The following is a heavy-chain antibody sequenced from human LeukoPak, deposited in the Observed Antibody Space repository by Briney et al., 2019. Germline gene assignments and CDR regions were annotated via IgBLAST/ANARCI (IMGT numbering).Heavy chain of an antibody. Sequence: GGSLRLSCAASGFTFSSYGMHWVRQAPGKGLEWVAVIWYDGSNKYYADSVKGRSTISRDNSKNTLYLQMNSLRAEDTAVYYCARDHSSGWLPRFDYWGQGTLVTVSS. D-gene: IGHD6-19*01. J-gene: IGHJ4*02. CDR3: ARDHSSGWLPRFDY. V-gene: IGHV3-33*01. CDR2: IWYDGSNK. CDR1: GFTFSSYG.